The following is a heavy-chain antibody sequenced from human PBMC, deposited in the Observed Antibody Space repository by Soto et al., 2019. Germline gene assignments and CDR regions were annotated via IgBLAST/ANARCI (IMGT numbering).Heavy chain of an antibody. D-gene: IGHD3-3*01. V-gene: IGHV4-59*08. J-gene: IGHJ6*03. Sequence: PSETLSLTCTVAGGSISSYYWSWIRQPPGKGLEWIGYIYYSGSTNYNPSLKSRITISVDTSKNQFSLKLSSVTAADTAVYYCARHFGYYVFWSDYPARLGRYMDVWRKGTTVTVSS. CDR3: ARHFGYYVFWSDYPARLGRYMDV. CDR1: GGSISSYY. CDR2: IYYSGST.